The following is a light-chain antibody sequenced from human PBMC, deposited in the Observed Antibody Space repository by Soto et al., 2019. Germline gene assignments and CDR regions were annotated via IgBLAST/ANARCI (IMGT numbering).Light chain of an antibody. Sequence: QLVLTQPASVSGSPGQSITISCTGTSSDVGGCNCVSWYQQHPGKAPKLMIYDVSNRPSGVSDRFSGTKSGNMASLTISGLQAEDEADFYCSSYTSTNTSVVFGGGTKLTV. CDR1: SSDVGGCNC. J-gene: IGLJ2*01. CDR2: DVS. V-gene: IGLV2-14*03. CDR3: SSYTSTNTSVV.